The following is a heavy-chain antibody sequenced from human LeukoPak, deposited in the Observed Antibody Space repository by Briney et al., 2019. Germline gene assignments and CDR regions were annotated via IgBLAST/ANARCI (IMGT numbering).Heavy chain of an antibody. CDR1: GFTFSSYG. CDR2: IRYDGSNK. V-gene: IGHV3-30*02. CDR3: AKVVGRSSDY. D-gene: IGHD6-6*01. Sequence: GGSLRLSCAASGFTFSSYGMHWVRQAPGKGPEWVAFIRYDGSNKYYADSVKGRFTISRDNSKNTLYLQMNSLRAEDTAVYYCAKVVGRSSDYWGQGTLVTVSS. J-gene: IGHJ4*02.